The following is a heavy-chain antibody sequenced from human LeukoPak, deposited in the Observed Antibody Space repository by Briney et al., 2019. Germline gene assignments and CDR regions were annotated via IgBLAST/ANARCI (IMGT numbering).Heavy chain of an antibody. J-gene: IGHJ4*02. V-gene: IGHV3-21*01. Sequence: PGGSLRLSCAASGFTFSSYSMNWVRQAPGKGLEWVSSISSSSSYIYYADSVKGRFTISGDNAKNSLYLQMNSLRAEDTAVYYCARVRGIAGYYFDYWGQGTLVTVSS. D-gene: IGHD6-13*01. CDR1: GFTFSSYS. CDR3: ARVRGIAGYYFDY. CDR2: ISSSSSYI.